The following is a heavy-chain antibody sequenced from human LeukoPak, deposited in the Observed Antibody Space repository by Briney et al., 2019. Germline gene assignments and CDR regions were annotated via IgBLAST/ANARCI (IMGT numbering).Heavy chain of an antibody. CDR2: IGGRGGST. J-gene: IGHJ4*02. D-gene: IGHD4-17*01. CDR1: GFIFGDYG. CDR3: AKGGASVTRYVDY. V-gene: IGHV3-23*01. Sequence: GGSLRRSCAACGFIFGDYGMSWVRQAPGKGLEWVSSIGGRGGSTYYADSVKGRFTISRDNSQNTLYLQMNSLRPEDTAVYYCAKGGASVTRYVDYWGQGTLVTVSS.